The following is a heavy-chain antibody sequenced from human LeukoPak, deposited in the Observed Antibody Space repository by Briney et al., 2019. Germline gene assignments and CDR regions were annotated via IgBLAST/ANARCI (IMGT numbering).Heavy chain of an antibody. CDR2: INPNTGDT. D-gene: IGHD1-1*01. Sequence: ASVKVSCKTFGYTFTGNNMHWVRQAPGQGLEWMGWINPNTGDTNYAPKFQGRVTMTSDSSISTAYMELSRLRSDDTAVYYCARDRRGSNWNFFDYWGQGTLVTVSS. V-gene: IGHV1-2*02. J-gene: IGHJ4*02. CDR1: GYTFTGNN. CDR3: ARDRRGSNWNFFDY.